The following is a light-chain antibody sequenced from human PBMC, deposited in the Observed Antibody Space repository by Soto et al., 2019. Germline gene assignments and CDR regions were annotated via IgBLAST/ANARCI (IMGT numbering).Light chain of an antibody. CDR2: DAS. CDR3: HQYNSWPPGT. Sequence: IVMTLAPSTLSLTPGARATLSCSAIQSVISMYLAWYQQKPGQAPRLLISDASTRATGIPARFSGSGSGTEFTLTTSSLQSEDFALYYCHQYNSWPPGTFGQGTKVDIK. J-gene: IGKJ2*01. CDR1: QSVISMY. V-gene: IGKV3-15*01.